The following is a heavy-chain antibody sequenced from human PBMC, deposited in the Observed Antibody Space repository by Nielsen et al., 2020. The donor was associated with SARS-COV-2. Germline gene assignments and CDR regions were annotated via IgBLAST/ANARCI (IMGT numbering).Heavy chain of an antibody. CDR1: GYTFTGYP. Sequence: ASVKVSCKASGYTFTGYPMNWVRQAPGQGLEWMGWINTNTGNPTYAQGFTGRFVFSLDTSVSTAYLQISSLKAEDTAVYYCARDRGDGYNSGVDSWGQGTLVTVSS. D-gene: IGHD5-24*01. V-gene: IGHV7-4-1*02. J-gene: IGHJ4*02. CDR2: INTNTGNP. CDR3: ARDRGDGYNSGVDS.